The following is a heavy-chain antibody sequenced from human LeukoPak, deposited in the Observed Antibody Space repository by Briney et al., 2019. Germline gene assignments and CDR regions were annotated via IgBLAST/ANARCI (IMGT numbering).Heavy chain of an antibody. D-gene: IGHD5-24*01. CDR3: ARDSEMATVGPGGHFFDY. Sequence: SVKVSCKASGGTFSSYAISWVRQAPGQGLEWMGGIIPIFGTANYAQKFQGRVTITADESTSTAYMELSSLRSEDTAVYYCARDSEMATVGPGGHFFDYWGQGTLVTVSS. CDR1: GGTFSSYA. V-gene: IGHV1-69*13. J-gene: IGHJ4*02. CDR2: IIPIFGTA.